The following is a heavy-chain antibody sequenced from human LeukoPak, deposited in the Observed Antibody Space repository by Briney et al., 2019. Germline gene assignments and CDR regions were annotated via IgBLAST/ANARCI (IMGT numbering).Heavy chain of an antibody. CDR3: AKARYDGEVMIAATDY. D-gene: IGHD2-15*01. CDR2: ISYDGSNK. J-gene: IGHJ4*02. CDR1: GFTFSSYG. V-gene: IGHV3-30*18. Sequence: GRSLRLSCAASGFTFSSYGMHWVRQAPGRGLEWVAFISYDGSNKYYADSVKGRFTISRDNSKNTLYLQMNNLRADDTAVYYCAKARYDGEVMIAATDYWGQGTLVTVSS.